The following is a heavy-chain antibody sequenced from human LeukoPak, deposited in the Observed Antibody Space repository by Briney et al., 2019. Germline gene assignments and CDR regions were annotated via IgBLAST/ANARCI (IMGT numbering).Heavy chain of an antibody. D-gene: IGHD6-19*01. Sequence: GGSLRLSCAASGFTFSNYAMSWVRQAPGKGLEWVSSISSSSYIYYAESVKGRFTISRDNAKNSLYLQMNSLRAEDTAVYYCARISDRGIAVAGIDYWGQGTLVTVSS. CDR1: GFTFSNYA. V-gene: IGHV3-21*01. CDR2: ISSSSYI. J-gene: IGHJ4*02. CDR3: ARISDRGIAVAGIDY.